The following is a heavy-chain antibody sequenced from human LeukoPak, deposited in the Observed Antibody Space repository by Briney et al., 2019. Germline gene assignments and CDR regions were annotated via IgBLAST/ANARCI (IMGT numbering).Heavy chain of an antibody. Sequence: GGSLRLSCAASGFTFSSYAMSWVRQAQGKGLEWVSGISGSGGSTYYADSVKGRFTISRDNSKNTLNLQMNSLRAEDTALYYCAKHDRRSVAGSVGVDYWGQGTLVTVSS. CDR3: AKHDRRSVAGSVGVDY. J-gene: IGHJ4*02. V-gene: IGHV3-23*01. CDR1: GFTFSSYA. CDR2: ISGSGGST. D-gene: IGHD6-19*01.